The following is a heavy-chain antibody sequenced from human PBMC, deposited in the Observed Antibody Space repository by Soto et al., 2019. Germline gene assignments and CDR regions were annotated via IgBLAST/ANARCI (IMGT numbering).Heavy chain of an antibody. CDR2: ISGSGGST. CDR3: AKDGEITVVTPYYFEY. J-gene: IGHJ4*02. CDR1: GFTFSSYA. D-gene: IGHD2-21*02. V-gene: IGHV3-23*01. Sequence: EVQLLESGGGLVQPGGSLRLSCAASGFTFSSYAMSWVRQAPGKGLEWVSAISGSGGSTYYADSVKGRFTISRDNSKNTLYLQMNSLRAEYTAVYYCAKDGEITVVTPYYFEYRGQGTLVTVSS.